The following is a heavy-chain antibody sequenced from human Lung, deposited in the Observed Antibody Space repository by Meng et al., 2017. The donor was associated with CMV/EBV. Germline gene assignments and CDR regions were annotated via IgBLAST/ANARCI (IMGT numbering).Heavy chain of an antibody. V-gene: IGHV5-51*01. CDR1: GYSFTSYW. D-gene: IGHD2-15*01. CDR2: IYPGDSDT. J-gene: IGHJ6*02. CDR3: ARHGGSTIYYYYGRDV. Sequence: GESXKISCKGSGYSFTSYWIGWVRQMPGKGLEWMGIIYPGDSDTRYSPSFQGQVTISADKSISTAYLQWSSLKASDTAMYYCARHGGSTIYYYYGRDVWGQGTXVTVSS.